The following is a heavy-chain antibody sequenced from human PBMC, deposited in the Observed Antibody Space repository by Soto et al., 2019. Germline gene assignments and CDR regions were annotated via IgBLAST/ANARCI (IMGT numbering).Heavy chain of an antibody. V-gene: IGHV4-39*01. CDR1: GGSISSDSFY. J-gene: IGHJ6*01. CDR2: IYYSGDT. Sequence: SETLSLTCTVSGGSISSDSFYWAWIRQPPGKGLEWIGIIYYSGDTYYNPSLAGRLTMSVDTSNQFSLTLRSVTAADTALYYCARNQPQRYCSGGTCRPSYGMNAGRHRTTVTVSP. CDR3: ARNQPQRYCSGGTCRPSYGMNA. D-gene: IGHD2-15*01.